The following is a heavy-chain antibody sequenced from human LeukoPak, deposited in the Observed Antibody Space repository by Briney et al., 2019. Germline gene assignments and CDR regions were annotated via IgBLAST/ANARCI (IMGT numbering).Heavy chain of an antibody. Sequence: ASVKVSCKASGYTFTGYYMHWVRQAPGQGLEWMGWINPNSGGTNYAQKFQGRVTMTRDTSISTAYMELSRLRSDDTAVYYCARDLTTLRYYFDYWGQGTLVTVSS. D-gene: IGHD4-17*01. CDR1: GYTFTGYY. J-gene: IGHJ4*02. V-gene: IGHV1-2*02. CDR3: ARDLTTLRYYFDY. CDR2: INPNSGGT.